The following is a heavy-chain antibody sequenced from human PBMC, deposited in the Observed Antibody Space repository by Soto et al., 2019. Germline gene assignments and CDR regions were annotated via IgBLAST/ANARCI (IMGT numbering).Heavy chain of an antibody. CDR2: IHHSGTT. J-gene: IGHJ4*02. CDR1: DYSINSNYY. V-gene: IGHV4-38-2*01. Sequence: SETLSLTCDVSDYSINSNYYWLWIRQPPGKGLEWIGAIHHSGTTYYTPSLKSRVTISMDTSKHHFSLKLTSMTATDTAMYYCARGLNGGNFDYWGQGTPVTVSS. CDR3: ARGLNGGNFDY. D-gene: IGHD3-10*01.